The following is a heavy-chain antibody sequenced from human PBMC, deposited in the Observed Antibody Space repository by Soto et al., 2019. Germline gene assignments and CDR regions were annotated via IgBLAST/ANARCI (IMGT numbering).Heavy chain of an antibody. D-gene: IGHD3-10*01. CDR1: GGSISSYY. CDR2: IYTSGST. CDR3: ARGPFYGSGSHPYYFDY. Sequence: KPSETLSLTCTVSGGSISSYYWSWIRQPAGKGLEWIGRIYTSGSTNYNPSLKSRVTMSVDTSKNQFSLKLSSVTAADTAVYYCARGPFYGSGSHPYYFDYWGQGTLVTVSS. J-gene: IGHJ4*02. V-gene: IGHV4-4*07.